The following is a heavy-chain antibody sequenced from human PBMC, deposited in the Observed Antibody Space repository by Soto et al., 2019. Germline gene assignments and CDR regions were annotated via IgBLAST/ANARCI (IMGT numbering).Heavy chain of an antibody. Sequence: QVQLVQSGAEVKKPGASVKVSCTASGDTFTNYNINWVRQATGQGLEWMGRMNPNSGNTGYAKTLQGRVTMTRNTSITTADMELSSLRCEGMAVYYCASGRNGMDVWGQGTTVTVSS. J-gene: IGHJ6*02. CDR2: MNPNSGNT. CDR1: GDTFTNYN. CDR3: ASGRNGMDV. V-gene: IGHV1-8*01.